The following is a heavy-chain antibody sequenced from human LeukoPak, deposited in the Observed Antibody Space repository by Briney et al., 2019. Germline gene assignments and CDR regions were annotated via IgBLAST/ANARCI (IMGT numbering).Heavy chain of an antibody. J-gene: IGHJ4*02. CDR2: INSDGSTT. Sequence: ETLSFTCAVYGGSFSDYYWSWVRQAPGKGLVWVSRINSDGSTTTYADSVKGRFTISRDNAKNTLYLQMSSLRAEDTAVYYCAKVPVSGYYSYFENWGQGALVTVSS. V-gene: IGHV3-74*01. D-gene: IGHD3-22*01. CDR1: GGSFSDYY. CDR3: AKVPVSGYYSYFEN.